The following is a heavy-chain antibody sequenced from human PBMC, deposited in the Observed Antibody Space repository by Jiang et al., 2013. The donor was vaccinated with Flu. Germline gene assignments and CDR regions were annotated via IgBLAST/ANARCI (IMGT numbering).Heavy chain of an antibody. CDR3: VRLAVAATLVYFDS. J-gene: IGHJ4*02. V-gene: IGHV4-39*01. CDR1: GGSISNNRYY. Sequence: GPGLVKPSETLSLTCTVSGGSISNNRYYWGWIRQTPGRGLEWIGNIYYSGSTNYNPSLRSRVAMSVDTSKNHFSLNLASMTAADTAVYYCVRLAVAATLVYFDSWGQGTLVTVSS. D-gene: IGHD6-19*01. CDR2: IYYSGST.